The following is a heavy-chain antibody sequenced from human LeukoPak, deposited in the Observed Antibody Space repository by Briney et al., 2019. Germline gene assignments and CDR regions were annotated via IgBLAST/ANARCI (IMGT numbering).Heavy chain of an antibody. CDR2: FRVSRGST. Sequence: GVSQRLSCAACRLTFSSYAMRWARHATGGGRVGVQAFRVSRGSTYNADSLKGRLNISRDNSKKTLNLQMNSLRADDTAVYYCAKHGLRQYYFDYWGQGTLVTVSS. V-gene: IGHV3-23*01. J-gene: IGHJ4*02. CDR3: AKHGLRQYYFDY. D-gene: IGHD4-17*01. CDR1: RLTFSSYA.